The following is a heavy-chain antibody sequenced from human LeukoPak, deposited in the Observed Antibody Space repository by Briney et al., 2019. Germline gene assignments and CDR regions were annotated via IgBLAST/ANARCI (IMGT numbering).Heavy chain of an antibody. V-gene: IGHV4-34*01. CDR2: INHSGST. CDR3: GVVPWFDP. CDR1: GGFFSGYY. D-gene: IGHD6-6*01. Sequence: SETLSLTCAVYGGFFSGYYWSWIRQPPGKGLEWIGEINHSGSTNYNPSLKSRVTISVDTSKNQFSLKPSSVTAADTAVYYCGVVPWFDPWGQGTLVTVSS. J-gene: IGHJ5*02.